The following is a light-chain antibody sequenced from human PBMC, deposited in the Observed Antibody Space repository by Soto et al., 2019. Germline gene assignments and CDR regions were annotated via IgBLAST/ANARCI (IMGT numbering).Light chain of an antibody. V-gene: IGKV3-20*01. Sequence: EIVLTQSPGTLSLSPGERATLSCRASQSVSSNYLAWYQKTPGRAPRLLIYGASSSDTGIPDRFSGSESGTDFTLTISGLEPEDFAVYYCQQYGGSMTFGQGTKVEIQ. CDR2: GAS. CDR1: QSVSSNY. J-gene: IGKJ1*01. CDR3: QQYGGSMT.